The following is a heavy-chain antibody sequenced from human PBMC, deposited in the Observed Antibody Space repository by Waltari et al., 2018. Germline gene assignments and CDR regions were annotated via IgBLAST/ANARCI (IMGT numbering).Heavy chain of an antibody. Sequence: QVQLQQWGAGLLKPSETLSLTCAVYGRSLSPHYCTWIRQSPGKGLEWIGEINRSGRTTDNPSLESRVTISVDTSKNQFSLHLGPVTAADTAVYYCARETGRRLQRPLRVAAGASGKVYFDSWGQGTQVTVSS. CDR1: GRSLSPHY. D-gene: IGHD2-8*02. CDR3: ARETGRRLQRPLRVAAGASGKVYFDS. CDR2: INRSGRT. V-gene: IGHV4-34*02. J-gene: IGHJ4*02.